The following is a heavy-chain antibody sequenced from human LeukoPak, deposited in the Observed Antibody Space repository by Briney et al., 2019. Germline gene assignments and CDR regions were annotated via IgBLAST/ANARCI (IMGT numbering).Heavy chain of an antibody. CDR1: GFTFSSYV. Sequence: GGSLRLSCAASGFTFSSYVMNWVRQAPGKGLEWVAVIPYAGTNKYYADSVKGRFTISRDNSKNTLYLQMNSLRAEDTAVYYCAKDSDDSSGYAYYFDYWGQGTLVTVSS. CDR2: IPYAGTNK. CDR3: AKDSDDSSGYAYYFDY. J-gene: IGHJ4*02. V-gene: IGHV3-30*18. D-gene: IGHD3-22*01.